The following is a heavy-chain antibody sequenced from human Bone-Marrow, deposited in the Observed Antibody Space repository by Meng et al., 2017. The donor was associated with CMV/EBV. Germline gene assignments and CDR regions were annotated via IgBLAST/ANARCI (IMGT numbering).Heavy chain of an antibody. CDR3: ANSVPAAGTGMDY. CDR2: IYYSGSS. Sequence: GSLRLSCTVSGGSISSSNYYWGWIRQPPGKELEWIGSIYYSGSSYYNPSLKSRVIILVDTSKNQFTLRLSSGTAADTAVYYCANSVPAAGTGMDYWGQGTLVTVSS. V-gene: IGHV4-39*06. J-gene: IGHJ4*02. D-gene: IGHD6-13*01. CDR1: GGSISSSNYY.